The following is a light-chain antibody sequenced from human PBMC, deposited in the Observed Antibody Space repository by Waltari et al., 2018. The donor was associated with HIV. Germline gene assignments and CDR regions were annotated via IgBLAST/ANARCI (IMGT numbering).Light chain of an antibody. Sequence: QSALTQPAYVSGSPGQSITFSCTGTSSDIGSYNIVSWFHQHPVNAPKLMIYEVSKRPSGVSYRFSGSKSGNTASLTISGLQAEDEADYYCCSYASDRSVLFGGGTKLTVL. J-gene: IGLJ2*01. CDR1: SSDIGSYNI. CDR2: EVS. V-gene: IGLV2-23*02. CDR3: CSYASDRSVL.